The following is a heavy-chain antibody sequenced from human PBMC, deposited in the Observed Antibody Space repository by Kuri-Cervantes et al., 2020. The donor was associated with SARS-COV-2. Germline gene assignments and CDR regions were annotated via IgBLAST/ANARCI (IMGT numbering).Heavy chain of an antibody. V-gene: IGHV4-61*08. CDR3: ARGHIGVVPSPILGLGPHYYYYHMDV. D-gene: IGHD2-2*01. CDR1: GGSVSSSGYY. Sequence: SETLSLTCTVSGGSVSSSGYYWTWIRQPPGKGLEWIGHTYYSGTTKYNPSLKSRVTISIDASKNQVSLKMTSVTAADAAVYYCARGHIGVVPSPILGLGPHYYYYHMDVWGQGTTVTVSS. CDR2: TYYSGTT. J-gene: IGHJ6*02.